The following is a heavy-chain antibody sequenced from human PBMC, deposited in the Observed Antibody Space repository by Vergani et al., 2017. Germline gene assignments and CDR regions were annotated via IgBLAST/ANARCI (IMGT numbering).Heavy chain of an antibody. CDR3: ARDMNMVRGDYYYGMDV. CDR2: ISYDGSNK. J-gene: IGHJ6*02. Sequence: VQLVESGGGVVQPGRSLRLSCAASGFTFSSYAMHWVRQAPGKGLEWVAVISYDGSNKYYADSVKGRFTISRDNSKNTLYLQMNSLRAEDTAVYYCARDMNMVRGDYYYGMDVWGQGTTVTVSS. D-gene: IGHD3-10*01. CDR1: GFTFSSYA. V-gene: IGHV3-30-3*01.